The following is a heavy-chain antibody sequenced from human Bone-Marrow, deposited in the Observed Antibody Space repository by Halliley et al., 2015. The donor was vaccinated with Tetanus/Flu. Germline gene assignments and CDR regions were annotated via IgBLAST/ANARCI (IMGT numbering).Heavy chain of an antibody. J-gene: IGHJ4*02. D-gene: IGHD1-26*01. V-gene: IGHV3-11*06. CDR2: ISYSSSYI. CDR1: GFNFSDYY. CDR3: ARLFSGNYVRDY. Sequence: SLRLSCIASGFNFSDYYMTWIRQAPGKGLEWASYISYSSSYINYADSVKGRFTVSRDNAKKSLHLEMKTLRAEDTAMYYCARLFSGNYVRDYWGQGTLVTVSS.